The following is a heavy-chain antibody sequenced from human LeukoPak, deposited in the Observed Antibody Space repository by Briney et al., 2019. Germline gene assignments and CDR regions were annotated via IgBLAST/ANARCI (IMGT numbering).Heavy chain of an antibody. Sequence: PSETLSLTCTVSAGSISSSSYSWSWIRQPAGKGLEWIGRIYTSGSTNYNPSLKGRVTMSVDTSKNQFSLMLSSVTAADTAVYYCARDSRGGYHWNDVGYWGQGTLVTVSS. CDR3: ARDSRGGYHWNDVGY. J-gene: IGHJ4*02. CDR2: IYTSGST. V-gene: IGHV4-61*02. D-gene: IGHD1-20*01. CDR1: AGSISSSSYS.